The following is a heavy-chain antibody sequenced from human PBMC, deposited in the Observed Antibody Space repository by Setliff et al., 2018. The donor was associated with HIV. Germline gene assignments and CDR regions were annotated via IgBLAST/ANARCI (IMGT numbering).Heavy chain of an antibody. D-gene: IGHD6-19*01. CDR1: GGSISSSSYY. CDR2: IYYSGST. Sequence: SETLSLTCTVSGGSISSSSYYWGWIRQPPGKGLEWVGSIYYSGSTYYNPSLKSRVTISLDTSKNQLSLKLSSVTAADTAVYYCASRGPDSAWSFDKWGPGILVTVSS. J-gene: IGHJ4*02. CDR3: ASRGPDSAWSFDK. V-gene: IGHV4-39*01.